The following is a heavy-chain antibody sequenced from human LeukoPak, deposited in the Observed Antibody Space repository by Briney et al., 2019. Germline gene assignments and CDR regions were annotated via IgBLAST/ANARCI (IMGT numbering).Heavy chain of an antibody. J-gene: IGHJ4*02. Sequence: GGSLRLSCAASGFTFSSYAMSWVRQAPGKGLEWVSAISGSGGSTYYADSVKGRFTISRDNSKNTLYLQMNSLRAEDTAVYYCAKVSAAGTHKYYFDYWGQGTLVTVSS. D-gene: IGHD6-13*01. CDR1: GFTFSSYA. CDR2: ISGSGGST. CDR3: AKVSAAGTHKYYFDY. V-gene: IGHV3-23*01.